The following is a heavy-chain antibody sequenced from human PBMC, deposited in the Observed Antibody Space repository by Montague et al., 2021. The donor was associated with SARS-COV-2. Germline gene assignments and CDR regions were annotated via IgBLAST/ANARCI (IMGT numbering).Heavy chain of an antibody. Sequence: SETLSLTCTVSRGFINNYYWNWIRQSPDKGLEWIGFVFYTGLNKYKPSLESRVTISLGTSGNQFSLRLTSVTAADTAVYFCARGLGANLDYWGQGILVTV. V-gene: IGHV4-59*01. CDR2: VFYTGLN. J-gene: IGHJ4*02. CDR3: ARGLGANLDY. CDR1: RGFINNYY. D-gene: IGHD1-26*01.